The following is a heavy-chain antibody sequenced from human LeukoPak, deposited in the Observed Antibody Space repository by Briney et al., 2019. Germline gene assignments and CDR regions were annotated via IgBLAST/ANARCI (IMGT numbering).Heavy chain of an antibody. CDR1: GFTFSDYY. J-gene: IGHJ4*02. Sequence: GGSLRLSCAASGFTFSDYYMSWIRQAPGKGLEWVSYISSSSSYTNYADFVKGRFTISRDNAKSSLYLQMNSLRAEDTAVYYCARVSGSSWYAIDYWGQGTLVTVSS. CDR2: ISSSSSYT. CDR3: ARVSGSSWYAIDY. V-gene: IGHV3-11*06. D-gene: IGHD6-13*01.